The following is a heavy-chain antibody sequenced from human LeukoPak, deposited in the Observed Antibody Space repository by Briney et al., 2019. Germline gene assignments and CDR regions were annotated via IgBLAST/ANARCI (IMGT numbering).Heavy chain of an antibody. Sequence: GGSLRLSCAASGFTFSSYGMHWVRQAPGKGLEWVAFIRYDGSNKYYADSVKGRFTISRDNSKNTLYLQMNSLRAEDTAVYYCARDVAEQQLVLYYYYMDVWGKGTTVTVSS. CDR1: GFTFSSYG. D-gene: IGHD6-13*01. J-gene: IGHJ6*03. V-gene: IGHV3-30*02. CDR2: IRYDGSNK. CDR3: ARDVAEQQLVLYYYYMDV.